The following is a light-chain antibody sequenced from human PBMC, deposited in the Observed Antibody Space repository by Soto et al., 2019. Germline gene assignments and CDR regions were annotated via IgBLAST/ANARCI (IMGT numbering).Light chain of an antibody. CDR2: DVT. V-gene: IGLV2-11*01. Sequence: QSVLTQPRSVSGSPGQSVTISCTGTSSDVGGYNYVSWFQQLPGKAPKLMIYDVTKRPSGVPDRFSGSKSGNTASLTISGLQAEDEADYYCCSFSGGPYVFGAGTKVTVL. CDR1: SSDVGGYNY. J-gene: IGLJ1*01. CDR3: CSFSGGPYV.